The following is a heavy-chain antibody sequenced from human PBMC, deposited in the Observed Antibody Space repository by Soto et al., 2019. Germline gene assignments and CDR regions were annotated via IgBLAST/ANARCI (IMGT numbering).Heavy chain of an antibody. V-gene: IGHV4-30-4*01. J-gene: IGHJ4*02. CDR2: IYDSGNT. Sequence: LSLTCTVSGGSISDGDYYWSWIRQPPGKGLEWIGHIYDSGNTYNNPSLKSRVIISVDTSKNQFSLKLKSVAAADTAVYYCARFFNMMNGWTDSWGQG. CDR1: GGSISDGDYY. CDR3: ARFFNMMNGWTDS. D-gene: IGHD2-2*03.